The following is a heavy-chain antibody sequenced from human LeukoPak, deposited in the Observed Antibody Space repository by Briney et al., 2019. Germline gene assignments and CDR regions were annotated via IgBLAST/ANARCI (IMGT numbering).Heavy chain of an antibody. D-gene: IGHD2-15*01. CDR1: GGSISSSSYY. Sequence: SETLSLTCTVSGGSISSSSYYWGWIRQPPGKGLEWIGSIYYSGSTYYNPSLKSRVTISVDTSKNQFSLKLSSVTAADTAVYYCRGQVAASYYFGYWGQGTLVTVSS. J-gene: IGHJ4*02. CDR2: IYYSGST. V-gene: IGHV4-39*01. CDR3: RGQVAASYYFGY.